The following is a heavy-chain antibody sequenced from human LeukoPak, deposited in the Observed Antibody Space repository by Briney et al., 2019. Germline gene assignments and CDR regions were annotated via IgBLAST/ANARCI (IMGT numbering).Heavy chain of an antibody. D-gene: IGHD6-13*01. CDR3: ARQVGGGKQQRFSLFDY. CDR1: GGSISSYY. CDR2: IYYSGST. J-gene: IGHJ4*02. V-gene: IGHV4-59*08. Sequence: PSETLSLTCTVSGGSISSYYWSWIRQPPGKGLEWIGYIYYSGSTNYNPSLKSRVTISVDTSKNQFSLKLSSVTAADTAVYYCARQVGGGKQQRFSLFDYWGQGTLVTVSS.